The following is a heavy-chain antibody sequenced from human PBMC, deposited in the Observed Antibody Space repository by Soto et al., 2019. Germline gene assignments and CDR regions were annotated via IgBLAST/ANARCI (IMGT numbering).Heavy chain of an antibody. Sequence: QVQLQESGPGLVKPSQTLSLTCTVSGASISSADYFWSWIRQPPGQGLEWIGYIYYSGNIFYNPSLESRVTTSVDTSKNQFSLKLTSVTAADPAVYYCARQRTVYFARPGDWLDPWGQGTLVTVSS. J-gene: IGHJ5*02. CDR1: GASISSADYF. CDR3: ARQRTVYFARPGDWLDP. D-gene: IGHD3-9*01. CDR2: IYYSGNI. V-gene: IGHV4-30-4*01.